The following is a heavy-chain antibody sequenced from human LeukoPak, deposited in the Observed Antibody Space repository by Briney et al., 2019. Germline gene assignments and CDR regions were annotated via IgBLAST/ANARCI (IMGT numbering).Heavy chain of an antibody. Sequence: ASVKVSCKTSGYTFSNYGISWVRQAPGQGLEWMGWITAYNGNRLYAQRFQGRITLTTDTSTSTSYMELRSLRSDDTAVYYCARDSATGYSEDWFDPWGQGTLVTVSS. D-gene: IGHD6-13*01. J-gene: IGHJ5*02. CDR3: ARDSATGYSEDWFDP. CDR1: GYTFSNYG. CDR2: ITAYNGNR. V-gene: IGHV1-18*01.